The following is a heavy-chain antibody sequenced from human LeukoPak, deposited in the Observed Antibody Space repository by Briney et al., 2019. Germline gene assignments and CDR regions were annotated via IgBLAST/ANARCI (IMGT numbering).Heavy chain of an antibody. J-gene: IGHJ4*02. D-gene: IGHD5-24*01. CDR3: ARIGYNHYFDY. Sequence: GAAAEILFSASCENFTSNYFIRWRRAAGQRGQGMGWINPNSGGTNYAQTFQGRVTMTRDTSITTAYLELSRLRSDDTAVYYCARIGYNHYFDYWGQGTLVTVSS. V-gene: IGHV1-2*02. CDR2: INPNSGGT. CDR1: CENFTSNY.